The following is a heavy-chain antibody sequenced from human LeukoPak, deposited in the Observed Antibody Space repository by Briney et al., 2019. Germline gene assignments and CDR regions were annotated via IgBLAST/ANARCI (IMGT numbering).Heavy chain of an antibody. Sequence: PGGSLRLSCAVSGFTFSDYYMSWIRQAPGKGLEWLSYISRSRGYTNYADSVKGRFTIPRDNAKNSLYLQMNSLRAEDTAVYYCARPSGGYDYPNDCWGQGTLVTVSS. CDR1: GFTFSDYY. V-gene: IGHV3-11*06. J-gene: IGHJ4*02. D-gene: IGHD5-12*01. CDR2: ISRSRGYT. CDR3: ARPSGGYDYPNDC.